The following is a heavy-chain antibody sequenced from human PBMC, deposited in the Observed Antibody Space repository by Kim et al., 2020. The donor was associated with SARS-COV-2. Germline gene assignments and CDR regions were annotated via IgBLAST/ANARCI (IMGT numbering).Heavy chain of an antibody. J-gene: IGHJ3*02. V-gene: IGHV3-20*01. CDR1: GFTFDDYG. Sequence: GGSLRLSCAASGFTFDDYGMSWVRQAPGKGLEWVSGINWNGGSTGYADSVKGRFTISRDNAKNSLYLQMNSLRAEDTALYHCARGPRGNQLLYEDAFDIWGQGTMVTVSS. CDR3: ARGPRGNQLLYEDAFDI. D-gene: IGHD2-2*02. CDR2: INWNGGST.